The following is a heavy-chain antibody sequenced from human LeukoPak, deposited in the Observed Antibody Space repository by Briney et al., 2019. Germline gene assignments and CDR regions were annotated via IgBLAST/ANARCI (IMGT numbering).Heavy chain of an antibody. Sequence: SETLSLTCTVSGGSISSHCWSWIRQPPGKGLEWIGYIYYSGSTNYNPSLKSRVTISVDTSKNQFSLKLSSVTAADTAVYYCARTVGAGYFDYWGQGTLVTVSS. CDR1: GGSISSHC. V-gene: IGHV4-59*11. CDR2: IYYSGST. J-gene: IGHJ4*02. D-gene: IGHD1-26*01. CDR3: ARTVGAGYFDY.